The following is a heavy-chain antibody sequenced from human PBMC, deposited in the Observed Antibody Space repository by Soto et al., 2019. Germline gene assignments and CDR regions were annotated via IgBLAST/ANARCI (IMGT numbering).Heavy chain of an antibody. V-gene: IGHV3-53*01. CDR1: GLTVSGKKY. Sequence: VQLVESGGGLIQPGGSRRLSCAAFGLTVSGKKYMAWVRQAPGKGLEWVSGLYDVDGTYYADSVKGRFTTSGDSSKTIVYLQMDSLRPDDTAVYYCASWHLQEHAYDVWGQGTTVTVSS. J-gene: IGHJ3*01. CDR2: LYDVDGT. CDR3: ASWHLQEHAYDV. D-gene: IGHD4-4*01.